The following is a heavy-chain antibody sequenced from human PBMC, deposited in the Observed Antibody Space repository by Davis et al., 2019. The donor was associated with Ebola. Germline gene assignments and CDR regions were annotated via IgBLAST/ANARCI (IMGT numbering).Heavy chain of an antibody. D-gene: IGHD2-2*01. J-gene: IGHJ3*02. CDR2: ISGSGGST. Sequence: PGGSLRLSCAASGFTFSSYAMSWVRQAPGKGLEWVSAISGSGGSTYYADSVKGRFTISRDNSKNTLYLQMNSLRAEDTAVYYCAKDGVVVPAAMSFGDAFDIWGQGTMVTVSS. V-gene: IGHV3-23*01. CDR1: GFTFSSYA. CDR3: AKDGVVVPAAMSFGDAFDI.